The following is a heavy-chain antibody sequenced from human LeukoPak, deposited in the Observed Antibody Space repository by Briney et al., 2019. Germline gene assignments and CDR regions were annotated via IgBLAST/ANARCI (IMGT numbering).Heavy chain of an antibody. V-gene: IGHV3-30-3*01. CDR1: GFTFSSYA. Sequence: PGRSLRLSCAASGFTFSSYAMHWVRQAPGKGLEWVAVLSYDGSSKYYADSVKGRFTISRDNSKNTLYLQMNSLRAEDTAVYYCARAPHYSNYGPYYYGMDVWGQGTTVTVSS. CDR3: ARAPHYSNYGPYYYGMDV. D-gene: IGHD4-11*01. CDR2: LSYDGSSK. J-gene: IGHJ6*02.